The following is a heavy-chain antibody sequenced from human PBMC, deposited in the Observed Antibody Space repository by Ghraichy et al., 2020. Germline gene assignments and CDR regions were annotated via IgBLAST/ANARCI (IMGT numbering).Heavy chain of an antibody. D-gene: IGHD3-22*01. CDR1: GDSISSYY. J-gene: IGHJ4*02. CDR3: ARHGGGSEGGYYPFDY. CDR2: IYYSGST. V-gene: IGHV4-59*08. Sequence: SETLSLTCTVSGDSISSYYWSWIRQPPGKGLEWIGYIYYSGSTNYNPSLKSRVTISVDTSKNQFSLKLSSVTAADTAVYYCARHGGGSEGGYYPFDYWGQGTLVTVSS.